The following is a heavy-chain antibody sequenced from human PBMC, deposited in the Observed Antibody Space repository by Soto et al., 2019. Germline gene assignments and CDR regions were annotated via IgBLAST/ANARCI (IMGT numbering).Heavy chain of an antibody. CDR1: GYTFTDNG. CDR2: INPNNGNT. D-gene: IGHD2-21*01. Sequence: QVQLVQSGAEVKKPGASVKVSCKASGYTFTDNGVSWMRQAPGQGLEWRGWINPNNGNTKDAQNFQGRVTMTTDTSTSTAYVELRSLRSDDTAMYYCARSSISGICYYYYWGQGTLVTVSS. V-gene: IGHV1-18*01. CDR3: ARSSISGICYYYY. J-gene: IGHJ4*02.